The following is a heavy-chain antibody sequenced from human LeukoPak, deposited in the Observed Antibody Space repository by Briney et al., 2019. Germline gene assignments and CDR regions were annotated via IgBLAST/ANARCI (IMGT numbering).Heavy chain of an antibody. CDR3: ARDLYYYDSSGYLPAPFDY. CDR2: MTSSNTI. CDR1: GFTFSSYS. V-gene: IGHV3-69-1*01. J-gene: IGHJ4*02. D-gene: IGHD3-22*01. Sequence: GGSLRLSCAASGFTFSSYSMNWVRQAPGKGLEWVATMTSSNTIYYADSVKGRFTISRDNAKNSLYLQMNSLRDEDTAVYYCARDLYYYDSSGYLPAPFDYWGQGTLVTVSS.